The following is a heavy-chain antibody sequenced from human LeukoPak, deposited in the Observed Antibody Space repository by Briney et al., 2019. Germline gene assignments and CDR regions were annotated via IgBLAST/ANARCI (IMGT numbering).Heavy chain of an antibody. CDR3: AKDLSWELLPYYFAY. CDR2: IRGSGGRT. Sequence: PGGSLRLSCAASGVTFRSYAMSGVRPAPGEGLEWVSAIRGSGGRTYYADSVKGRDSISRDNSKNTPYLRKNSLRAQETAVFYIAKDLSWELLPYYFAYWGQGTLVPVS. CDR1: GVTFRSYA. J-gene: IGHJ4*02. V-gene: IGHV3-23*01. D-gene: IGHD1-26*01.